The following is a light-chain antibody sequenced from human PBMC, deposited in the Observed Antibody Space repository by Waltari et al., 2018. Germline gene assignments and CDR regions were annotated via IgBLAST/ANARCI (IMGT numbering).Light chain of an antibody. CDR3: QQSYITKT. Sequence: ITCRASQNVRTYLKWYQQKPGKAPNLLIYGASSLHSGVPSRFSGSGSGTDFTLTISSLQREDFATYYCQQSYITKTFGQGTKVEIK. V-gene: IGKV1-39*01. CDR2: GAS. CDR1: QNVRTY. J-gene: IGKJ1*01.